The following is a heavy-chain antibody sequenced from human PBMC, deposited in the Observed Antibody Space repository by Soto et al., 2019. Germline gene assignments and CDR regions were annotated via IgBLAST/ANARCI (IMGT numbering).Heavy chain of an antibody. CDR3: AKDSWYFDL. Sequence: GSLRLSCEASGFIFTNFWMHWVRQVPGKGLVWVSRIDTSGSSTSYADSVKGRFTISRDKAKNTVSLQMNSLRAEDTGVYYCAKDSWYFDLWSQGSLVTVSS. CDR1: GFIFTNFW. V-gene: IGHV3-74*01. J-gene: IGHJ4*02. CDR2: IDTSGSST. D-gene: IGHD6-13*01.